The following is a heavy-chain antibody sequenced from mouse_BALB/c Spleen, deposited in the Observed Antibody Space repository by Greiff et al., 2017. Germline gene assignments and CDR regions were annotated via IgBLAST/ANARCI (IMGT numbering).Heavy chain of an antibody. Sequence: EVQRVESGGGLVQPGGSRKLSCAASGFTFSSFGMHWVRQAPEKGLEWVAYISSGSSTIYYADTVKGRFTISRDNPKNTLFLQMTSIRSEDTAMYYCARGRYDYDFNYWGQGTTLTVSS. V-gene: IGHV5-17*02. CDR3: ARGRYDYDFNY. CDR1: GFTFSSFG. D-gene: IGHD2-4*01. J-gene: IGHJ2*01. CDR2: ISSGSSTI.